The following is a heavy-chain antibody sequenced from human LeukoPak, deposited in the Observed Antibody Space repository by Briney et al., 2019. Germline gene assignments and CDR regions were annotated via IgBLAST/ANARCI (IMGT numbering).Heavy chain of an antibody. D-gene: IGHD3-22*01. V-gene: IGHV4-31*03. J-gene: IGHJ5*02. CDR1: GGSISSGGYY. Sequence: ASETLSLTCTVSGGSISSGGYYWSWIRQHPGKGLEWIGYIYYSGSTYYNPSLKSRVTISVDTSKNQFSLKLSSVTTADTAVYYCARGRDYHDSTGYYAWGQGTLVTVSS. CDR3: ARGRDYHDSTGYYA. CDR2: IYYSGST.